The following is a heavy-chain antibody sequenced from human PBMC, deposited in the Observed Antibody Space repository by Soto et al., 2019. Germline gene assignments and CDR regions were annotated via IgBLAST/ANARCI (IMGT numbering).Heavy chain of an antibody. CDR3: AKDMNPYGSGSIIDY. D-gene: IGHD3-10*01. Sequence: DVQLVESGGGLVQPGRSLRLSCAASGFTFDDYAMHWVRQAPGKGLEWVSGISWNSGSIGYADSVKGRFTISRDNAKNSLYLQMNSLRAEDTALYYCAKDMNPYGSGSIIDYWGQGTLVTVSS. J-gene: IGHJ4*02. V-gene: IGHV3-9*01. CDR1: GFTFDDYA. CDR2: ISWNSGSI.